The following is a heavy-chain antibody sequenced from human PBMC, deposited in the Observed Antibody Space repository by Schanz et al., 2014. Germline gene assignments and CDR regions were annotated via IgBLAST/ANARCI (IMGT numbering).Heavy chain of an antibody. D-gene: IGHD6-19*01. V-gene: IGHV1-46*01. Sequence: VPLVQSGAEVKKPGASVKVSCKASGYTFVSYSMHWVRQAPGQGLEWMGIINPSGGGTSYALRLQDRVNVTRDTSRSTVYMELSSLRSEDTAVYYGARGGYSSGWYDRDIAHFDDWGQGTLVTVSS. CDR3: ARGGYSSGWYDRDIAHFDD. J-gene: IGHJ4*02. CDR1: GYTFVSYS. CDR2: INPSGGGT.